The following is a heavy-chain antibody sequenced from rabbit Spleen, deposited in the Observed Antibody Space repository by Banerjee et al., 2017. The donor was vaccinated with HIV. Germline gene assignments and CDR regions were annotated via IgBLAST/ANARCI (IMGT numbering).Heavy chain of an antibody. CDR2: IDPVFGIT. J-gene: IGHJ3*01. V-gene: IGHV1S7*01. Sequence: QLTENGGGLVQPGGSLKLSCKASGFTLSSYYMNWVRQAPGKGLEWIGYIDPVFGITYYANWVNGRFSISRENAQNTVSLQMTSLTAADTATYFCARDLAGVIGWNFGWWGQGTLVTVS. D-gene: IGHD4-1*01. CDR3: ARDLAGVIGWNFGW. CDR1: GFTLSSYY.